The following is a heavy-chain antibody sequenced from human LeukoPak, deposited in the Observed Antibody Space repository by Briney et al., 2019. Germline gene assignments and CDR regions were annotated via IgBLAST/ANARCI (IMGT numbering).Heavy chain of an antibody. J-gene: IGHJ5*02. V-gene: IGHV1-2*02. Sequence: ASVKVSCKASGYTFTGYYMHWVRQAPGQGLEWMGWINPNSGGTNYAQKFQGRVTMTRDTSISTAYMELSRLRSDDTAVYYCARHLDYGDYGWFDPWGQGTLVIVSS. CDR1: GYTFTGYY. CDR2: INPNSGGT. CDR3: ARHLDYGDYGWFDP. D-gene: IGHD4-17*01.